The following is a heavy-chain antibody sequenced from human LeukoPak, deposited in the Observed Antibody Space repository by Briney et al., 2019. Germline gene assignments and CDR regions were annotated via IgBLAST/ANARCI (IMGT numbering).Heavy chain of an antibody. CDR1: GGSISSSSYY. CDR3: ARRRGAWYYDSSGYYFDY. CDR2: IYYSGST. D-gene: IGHD3-22*01. V-gene: IGHV4-39*07. Sequence: SETLSLTCTVSGGSISSSSYYWGWIRQPPGKGLEWIGSIYYSGSTYYNPSLKSRVTISVDTSKNQFSLKLSSVTAADTAVYYCARRRGAWYYDSSGYYFDYWGQGTLVTVSS. J-gene: IGHJ4*02.